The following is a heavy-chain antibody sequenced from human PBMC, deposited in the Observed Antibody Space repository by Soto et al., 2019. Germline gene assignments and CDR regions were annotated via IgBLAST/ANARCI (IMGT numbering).Heavy chain of an antibody. Sequence: ASVKVSCKASGYTFTSYGISWVRQAPGQGLEWMGWISAYNGNTNYAQKLQGRVTMTTDTSTSTAYMELRSLKASDTAMYYCARLASTMTPVMDVWGKGTTVTVSS. D-gene: IGHD2-2*01. V-gene: IGHV1-18*01. CDR1: GYTFTSYG. CDR3: ARLASTMTPVMDV. J-gene: IGHJ6*03. CDR2: ISAYNGNT.